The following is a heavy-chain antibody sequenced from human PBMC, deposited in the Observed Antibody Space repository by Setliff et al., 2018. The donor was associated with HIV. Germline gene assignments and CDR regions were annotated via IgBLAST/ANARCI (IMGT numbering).Heavy chain of an antibody. Sequence: PSETLSLTCSVSGGSISGYYWNWVRQPPGKGLEWIGYIYYSGSTNYNPSLKGRVTLSVDTSKNQLSLKLSSVTAADTAVYYCARGRSRYYYDGSGYYVDYWGQGTLVTVSS. CDR1: GGSISGYY. CDR3: ARGRSRYYYDGSGYYVDY. CDR2: IYYSGST. V-gene: IGHV4-59*01. D-gene: IGHD3-22*01. J-gene: IGHJ4*02.